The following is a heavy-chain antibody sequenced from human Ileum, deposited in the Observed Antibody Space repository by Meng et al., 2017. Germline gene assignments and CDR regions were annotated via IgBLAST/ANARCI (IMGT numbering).Heavy chain of an antibody. D-gene: IGHD4-17*01. V-gene: IGHV1-18*01. Sequence: VHLVQSGAEVQKPGASVKFSCKASGNNFISHDVTWVRQAPGQGLEFCTHSLQGRLTMTTDTSTSTASMELRSLRSGDTAVYYCAKDSHGYGDGGHWGQGTLVTVSS. CDR1: GNNFISHD. J-gene: IGHJ4*02. CDR3: AKDSHGYGDGGH.